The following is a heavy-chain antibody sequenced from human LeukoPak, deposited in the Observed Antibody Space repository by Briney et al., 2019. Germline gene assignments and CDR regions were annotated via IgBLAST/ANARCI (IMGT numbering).Heavy chain of an antibody. D-gene: IGHD2-2*01. J-gene: IGHJ4*02. CDR1: GFTFSSYA. V-gene: IGHV3-23*01. CDR3: AKDGQVVPAAYFDY. Sequence: GGCLRLSCAASGFTFSSYAMSWVRRAPGKGLEWVSAITASGGSTYYADSVKGRFTISRDNSKNTLYLQMNSLRAEDTAVYYCAKDGQVVPAAYFDYWGQGTLVTVSS. CDR2: ITASGGST.